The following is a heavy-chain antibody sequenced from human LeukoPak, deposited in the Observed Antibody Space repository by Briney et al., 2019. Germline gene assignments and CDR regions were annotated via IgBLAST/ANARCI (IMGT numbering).Heavy chain of an antibody. CDR3: VRESDVWSGPGIGRPLDV. V-gene: IGHV3-21*01. CDR2: ISSSSSYI. D-gene: IGHD3-3*01. CDR1: GFTFSSYN. Sequence: GGSLRLSCAASGFTFSSYNMNWVRQAPGKGLEWVSFISSSSSYIYYADSVKGRFTISRDNAKNSVSLQMDGLRAEDTAVYHCVRESDVWSGPGIGRPLDVWGKGTTVTVSS. J-gene: IGHJ6*04.